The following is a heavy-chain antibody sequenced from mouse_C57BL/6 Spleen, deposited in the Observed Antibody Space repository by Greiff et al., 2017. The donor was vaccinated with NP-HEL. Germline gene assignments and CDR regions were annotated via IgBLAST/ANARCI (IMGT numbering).Heavy chain of an antibody. V-gene: IGHV1-55*01. CDR2: IYPGSGST. Sequence: QVQLQQPGAELVKPGASVKMSCKASGYTFTSYWITWVKQRPGQGLEWIGDIYPGSGSTNYNEKFTSKATLTVDTSSSTAYMQLSSLTSEDSAVYYCARSELGITTVASYYAMDYWGQGTSVTVSS. CDR1: GYTFTSYW. J-gene: IGHJ4*01. CDR3: ARSELGITTVASYYAMDY. D-gene: IGHD1-1*01.